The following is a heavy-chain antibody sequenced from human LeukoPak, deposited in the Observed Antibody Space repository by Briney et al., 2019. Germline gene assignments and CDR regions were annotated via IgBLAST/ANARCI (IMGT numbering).Heavy chain of an antibody. D-gene: IGHD5/OR15-5a*01. CDR2: ISTYNGNT. CDR3: ARVSTRNGLDV. CDR1: GYTFTSYG. Sequence: ASVKVSCKASGYTFTSYGISWVRQAPGQGLEWMGWISTYNGNTNYAQKVQGRVTLPTDTSTSTVYMELRSLRSDDTAVYYCARVSTRNGLDVRGQGTTVTVSS. J-gene: IGHJ6*02. V-gene: IGHV1-18*01.